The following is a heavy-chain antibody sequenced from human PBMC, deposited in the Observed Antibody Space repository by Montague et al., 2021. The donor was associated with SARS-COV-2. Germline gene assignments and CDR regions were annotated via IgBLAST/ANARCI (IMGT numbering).Heavy chain of an antibody. CDR3: ARRIVTYYWYFDL. CDR1: NASFDNYY. V-gene: IGHV4-59*01. CDR2: IHYSGRT. D-gene: IGHD2-15*01. J-gene: IGHJ2*01. Sequence: SETLSLTCTVSNASFDNYYWSWVRQSPGKGLEYIGYIHYSGRTYYNPSLRSRVTISIDTSKNQFSLKLMSVTAAETAIYFCARRIVTYYWYFDLWGQGTLVTVSS.